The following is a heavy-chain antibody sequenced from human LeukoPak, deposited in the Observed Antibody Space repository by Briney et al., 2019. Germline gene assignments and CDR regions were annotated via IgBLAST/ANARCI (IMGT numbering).Heavy chain of an antibody. CDR3: AKDSYSKGDY. D-gene: IGHD4-11*01. CDR1: GFTFSSSW. CDR2: INHDGSVK. J-gene: IGHJ4*02. Sequence: GGSLRLSCVASGFTFSSSWMAWVRQAPGKGLQWVANINHDGSVKNYVGSVKGRFAISRDDAQNSFYLQMNSLETDDTAVYYCAKDSYSKGDYWGQGTLVTVSS. V-gene: IGHV3-7*01.